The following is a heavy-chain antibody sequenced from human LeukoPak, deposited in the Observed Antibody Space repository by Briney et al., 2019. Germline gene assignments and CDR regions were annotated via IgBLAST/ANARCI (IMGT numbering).Heavy chain of an antibody. D-gene: IGHD2-2*01. CDR3: AIHIVVVPAAKKKNWFDP. CDR1: GGSSSGYY. Sequence: SETLSLTCAVYGGSSSGYYWSWIRHPPGKGLEWIGEINHSGSTNYNPSLKRRVTISVDTSKNQFSLKLSSVTAADTAVYYCAIHIVVVPAAKKKNWFDPWGQGTLVTVSS. V-gene: IGHV4-34*01. J-gene: IGHJ5*02. CDR2: INHSGST.